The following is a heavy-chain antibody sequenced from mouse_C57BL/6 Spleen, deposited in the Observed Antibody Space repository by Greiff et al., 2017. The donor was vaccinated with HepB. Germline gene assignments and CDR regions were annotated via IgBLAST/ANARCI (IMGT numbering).Heavy chain of an antibody. Sequence: EVQLQQSGPELVKPGASVKMSCKASGYTFTDYNMHWVKQSHGKSLEWIGYINPNNGGTSYNQKFKGKATLTVNKSSSTAYMELRSLTSEDSAVYYCASDYDEGYFDVWGTGTTVTVSS. V-gene: IGHV1-22*01. CDR2: INPNNGGT. CDR3: ASDYDEGYFDV. D-gene: IGHD2-4*01. CDR1: GYTFTDYN. J-gene: IGHJ1*03.